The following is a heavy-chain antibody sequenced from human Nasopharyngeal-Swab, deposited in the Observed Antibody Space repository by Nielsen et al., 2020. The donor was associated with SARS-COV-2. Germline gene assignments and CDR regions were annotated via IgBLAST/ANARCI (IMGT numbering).Heavy chain of an antibody. Sequence: SVKVSCKASGGTFSSDAISWVRQAPGQGLEGMGGIIPILGIANYAQKFQGRVTITADKSTSTAYMELSSLRSEDTAVYYCARGYIVVVPAAIRGRDYYYYYGMDVWGQGTTVTVSS. CDR2: IIPILGIA. V-gene: IGHV1-69*10. CDR1: GGTFSSDA. D-gene: IGHD2-2*02. J-gene: IGHJ6*02. CDR3: ARGYIVVVPAAIRGRDYYYYYGMDV.